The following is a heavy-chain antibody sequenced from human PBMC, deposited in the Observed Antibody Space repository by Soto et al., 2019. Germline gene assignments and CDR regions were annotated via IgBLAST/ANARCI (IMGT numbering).Heavy chain of an antibody. J-gene: IGHJ4*02. CDR2: ISDSGGST. CDR3: AKDTKYCSSTTCYLGGGRFDY. V-gene: IGHV3-23*01. CDR1: GFTFSSYA. Sequence: EVQLLESGGGLVQPGGSLRLSCAASGFTFSSYAMSWVRQAPGKGLEWVSAISDSGGSTYYADSVKGRFTISRDNSKNTLYLQMNSLRAEDTAAYYCAKDTKYCSSTTCYLGGGRFDYWGQGTLVTVSS. D-gene: IGHD2-2*01.